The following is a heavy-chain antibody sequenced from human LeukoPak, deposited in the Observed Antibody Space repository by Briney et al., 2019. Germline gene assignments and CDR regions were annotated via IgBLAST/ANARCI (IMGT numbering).Heavy chain of an antibody. CDR2: INPNGGGT. CDR1: GYTFTSYG. D-gene: IGHD6-13*01. Sequence: ASVKASCKASGYTFTSYGISWVRQAPGQGLEWMGWINPNGGGTNYAQKFQGRVTMTRDTSISTAYMELSRLRSDDTAVYYCARGQLRGYFDYWGQGTLVTVSS. CDR3: ARGQLRGYFDY. J-gene: IGHJ4*02. V-gene: IGHV1-2*02.